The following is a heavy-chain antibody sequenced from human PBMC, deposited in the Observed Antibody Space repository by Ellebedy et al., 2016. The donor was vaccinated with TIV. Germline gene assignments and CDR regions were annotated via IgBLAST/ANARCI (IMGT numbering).Heavy chain of an antibody. CDR2: MNPNSGNT. CDR1: GYTFSSYD. V-gene: IGHV1-8*01. CDR3: ARATRYQLLPDF. Sequence: ASVKVSXXASGYTFSSYDMVWVRQASGQGLEWMGWMNPNSGNTGYAREFRGRVTMTSSTSISTAYMELSSLTSEDTAVYFCARATRYQLLPDFWGQGTLVTVSS. J-gene: IGHJ4*02. D-gene: IGHD1-1*01.